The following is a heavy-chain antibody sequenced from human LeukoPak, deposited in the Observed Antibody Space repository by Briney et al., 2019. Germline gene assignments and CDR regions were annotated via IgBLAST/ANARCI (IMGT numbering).Heavy chain of an antibody. J-gene: IGHJ4*02. CDR1: NYSISDGYY. CDR2: VYHSGAT. Sequence: KPSETLSLTCSVSNYSISDGYYWGWIRQPPGKGLEWIGGVYHSGATYYTPSLKSRVTISVDTSKNQFSLKLSSVTAADTAVYYCARTLLRPYYFDYWGQGTLVTVSS. CDR3: ARTLLRPYYFDY. V-gene: IGHV4-38-2*02.